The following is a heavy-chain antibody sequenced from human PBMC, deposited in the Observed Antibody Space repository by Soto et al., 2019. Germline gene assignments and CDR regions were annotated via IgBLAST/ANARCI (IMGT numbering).Heavy chain of an antibody. J-gene: IGHJ6*03. CDR1: GFTLTNYA. Sequence: EVQLVESGGGLVQPGGSLRLSCTASGFTLTNYAMNWVRQAPGKGLEWVSYISSSSAAIFYADSVKGRFTISRVNAKNSPYLQMNRPRGRDTAVYFCVRDLSRGRVLFYYMEVWGRGTTVTVSS. CDR2: ISSSSAAI. CDR3: VRDLSRGRVLFYYMEV. V-gene: IGHV3-48*01. D-gene: IGHD2-21*01.